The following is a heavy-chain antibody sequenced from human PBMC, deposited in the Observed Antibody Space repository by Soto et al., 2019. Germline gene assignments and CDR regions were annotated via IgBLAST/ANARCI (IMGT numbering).Heavy chain of an antibody. CDR3: AKSDTALSYGFDP. D-gene: IGHD5-18*01. Sequence: EVQLLESGGDLVQPGGSLRLSCAASGFTFGSYAMIWVRQAPGKGLVWVSTISCSGDSAYYTDSVKGRFTVSRDNSMNTLYMQMNSLRAEDTAVYYCAKSDTALSYGFDPWGQGTVVTVSS. CDR2: ISCSGDSA. J-gene: IGHJ5*02. CDR1: GFTFGSYA. V-gene: IGHV3-23*01.